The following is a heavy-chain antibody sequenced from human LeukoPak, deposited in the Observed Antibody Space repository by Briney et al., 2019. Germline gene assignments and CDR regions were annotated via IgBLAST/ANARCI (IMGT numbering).Heavy chain of an antibody. CDR3: ARADPLHGGPYLIGP. CDR1: EHTFSGYY. CDR2: INPNSGGT. Sequence: ASVKVSCKASEHTFSGYYIQWVRQAPGQGLEWMGWINPNSGGTSSAQTFQGRVTMTRDTSITTFYMEVSWLTSDDTAIYYCARADPLHGGPYLIGPWGQGTLVTVSS. D-gene: IGHD2-21*01. V-gene: IGHV1-2*02. J-gene: IGHJ5*02.